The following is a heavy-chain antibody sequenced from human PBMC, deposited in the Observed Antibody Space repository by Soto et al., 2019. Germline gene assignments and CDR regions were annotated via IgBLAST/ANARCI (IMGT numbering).Heavy chain of an antibody. V-gene: IGHV3-30*18. Sequence: GGSLRLSCAASGFTSSSHGMHWIRQAPGKGLEWVAVIPYDGSHQYYADSVKGRFSISRDNSKNTLYLQMNSLRAEDTAVYYCAKLRVLEWEVQESDYWGQGTLVTVSS. J-gene: IGHJ4*02. CDR2: IPYDGSHQ. D-gene: IGHD3-3*01. CDR3: AKLRVLEWEVQESDY. CDR1: GFTSSSHG.